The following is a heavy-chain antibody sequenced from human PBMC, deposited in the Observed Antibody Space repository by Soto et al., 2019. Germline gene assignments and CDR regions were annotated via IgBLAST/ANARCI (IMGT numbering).Heavy chain of an antibody. V-gene: IGHV1-18*01. D-gene: IGHD2-2*01. CDR2: ISAYNGNT. CDR3: AREGDCSSTSCYLDYYYYGMDV. Sequence: ASVRVACKASGYTFTSYGISGVRQAPGQGLEWMGWISAYNGNTNYAQKLQGRVTMTTDTSTSTAYMELRSLRSDDTAVYYCAREGDCSSTSCYLDYYYYGMDVWGQGTTVTVSS. J-gene: IGHJ6*02. CDR1: GYTFTSYG.